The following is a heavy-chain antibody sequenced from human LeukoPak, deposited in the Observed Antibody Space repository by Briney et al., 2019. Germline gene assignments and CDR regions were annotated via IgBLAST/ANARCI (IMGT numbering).Heavy chain of an antibody. V-gene: IGHV1-69*13. D-gene: IGHD6-13*01. J-gene: IGHJ4*02. CDR3: ARQQQLVPRFDY. Sequence: ASVKLSCKASGCTFSSYAIGCVRPVLGQGLEWMGGLLPIFGTANYAQKFQGRVTITADESTSTAYMELSSLRSEDTAVYYCARQQQLVPRFDYWGQGTLVTVSS. CDR2: LLPIFGTA. CDR1: GCTFSSYA.